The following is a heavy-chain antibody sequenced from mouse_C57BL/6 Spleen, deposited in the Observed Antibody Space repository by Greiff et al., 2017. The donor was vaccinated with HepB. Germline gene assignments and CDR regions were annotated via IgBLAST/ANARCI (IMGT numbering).Heavy chain of an antibody. D-gene: IGHD2-3*01. J-gene: IGHJ2*01. V-gene: IGHV5-4*03. CDR3: ARGWLLRGEYYFDY. Sequence: EVKVVESGGGLVKPGGSLKLSCAASGFTFSSYAMSWVRQTPEKRLEWVATISDGGSYTYYPDNVKGRFTISRDNAKNNLYLQMSHLKSEDTAMYYCARGWLLRGEYYFDYWGQGTTLTVSS. CDR1: GFTFSSYA. CDR2: ISDGGSYT.